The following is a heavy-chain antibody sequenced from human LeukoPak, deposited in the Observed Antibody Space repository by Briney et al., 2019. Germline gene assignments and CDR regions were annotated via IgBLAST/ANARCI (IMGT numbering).Heavy chain of an antibody. Sequence: GASVKVSCKASGGTFSSYAISWVRQAPGQELEWKGGIIPIFGTANYAQKFQGRVTITADESTSTAYMELSSLRSEDTAVYYCATNGEYSGYLVAPLDYWGQGTLVTVSS. J-gene: IGHJ4*02. CDR3: ATNGEYSGYLVAPLDY. V-gene: IGHV1-69*13. CDR2: IIPIFGTA. CDR1: GGTFSSYA. D-gene: IGHD5-12*01.